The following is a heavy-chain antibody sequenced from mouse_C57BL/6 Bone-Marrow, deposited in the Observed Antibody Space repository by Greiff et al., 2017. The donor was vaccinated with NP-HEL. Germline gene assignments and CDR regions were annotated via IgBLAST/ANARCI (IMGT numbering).Heavy chain of an antibody. D-gene: IGHD2-10*02. CDR3: ARAYGNYLDY. CDR2: ISYDGSH. J-gene: IGHJ2*01. CDR1: GYSIPSGYY. Sequence: EVQLQESGPGLVKPSQSLSLTCSVTGYSIPSGYYWNWIRRFPGNTLEWVGSISYDGSHNYSPSLTNRISITRDTSKNQFFLKLNSVTAEDTATYYCARAYGNYLDYWGQGTTLTVSS. V-gene: IGHV3-6*01.